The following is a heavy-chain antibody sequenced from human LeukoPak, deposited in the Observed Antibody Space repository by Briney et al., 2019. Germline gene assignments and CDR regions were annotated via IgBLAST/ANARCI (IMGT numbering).Heavy chain of an antibody. CDR3: ARWTLRVGATRADAFDI. J-gene: IGHJ3*02. CDR2: IYHGGST. CDR1: GGSISSFNW. D-gene: IGHD1-26*01. V-gene: IGHV4-4*02. Sequence: SETLSLTCAVSGGSISSFNWWSWVRQPPGKGLEWIGEIYHGGSTNYNPSLKSRVAMSVDRSRNQFSLRLNSVTAADTAVYYCARWTLRVGATRADAFDIWGQGTMVTVSS.